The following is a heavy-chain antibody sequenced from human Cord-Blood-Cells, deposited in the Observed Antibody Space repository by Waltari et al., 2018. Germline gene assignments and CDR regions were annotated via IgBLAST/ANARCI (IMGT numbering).Heavy chain of an antibody. J-gene: IGHJ3*02. Sequence: EVQLVESGGGLIQSGGFLRISCSAYGCPVGRNNMSWVRQVPGKGLEGVSFIYSGGSTYYADSVKGRFTISRDNSKNTLYLQMNSLRAEDTAVYYCARARGFDIWGQGTMVTVSS. CDR2: IYSGGST. V-gene: IGHV3-53*01. CDR1: GCPVGRNN. CDR3: ARARGFDI.